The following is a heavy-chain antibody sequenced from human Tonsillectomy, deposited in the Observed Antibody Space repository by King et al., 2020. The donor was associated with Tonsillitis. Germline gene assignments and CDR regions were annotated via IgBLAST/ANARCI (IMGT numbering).Heavy chain of an antibody. CDR3: AKVAEVVEWFGDSLGNYFDY. V-gene: IGHV3-9*01. D-gene: IGHD3-10*01. CDR1: GFTFDDYA. Sequence: VQLVESGGGLVQPGRSLRLSCAASGFTFDDYAIHWVRQPPGKGLEWVSGISWNSGSVGYADSVKGRFTISRDNAKNSLYLQMNSLRAEDTALYYCAKVAEVVEWFGDSLGNYFDYWGQGTLVTVSS. J-gene: IGHJ4*02. CDR2: ISWNSGSV.